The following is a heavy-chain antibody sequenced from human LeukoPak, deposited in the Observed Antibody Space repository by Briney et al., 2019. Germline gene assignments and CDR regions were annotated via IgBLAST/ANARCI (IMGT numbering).Heavy chain of an antibody. J-gene: IGHJ4*02. CDR3: ARDLGPKYSSSWYDY. CDR1: GGSISSYY. V-gene: IGHV4-59*01. CDR2: IYYSGST. D-gene: IGHD6-13*01. Sequence: PSETLSLTCTVSGGSISSYYWSWIRQPPGKGLEWIGYIYYSGSTNYNPSLKSRVSRSVDTSTHQFSLKLSSVTAADTAVYYCARDLGPKYSSSWYDYWGQGTLVTVSS.